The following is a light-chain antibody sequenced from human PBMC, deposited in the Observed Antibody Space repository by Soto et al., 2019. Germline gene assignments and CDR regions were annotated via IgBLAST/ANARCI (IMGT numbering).Light chain of an antibody. J-gene: IGKJ1*01. V-gene: IGKV3-20*01. Sequence: EIVLTQSPGTLSLSPGERATLSCRASQSISNNYLGWFQQKPGQAPRLLIYGVSSRSTGIPDRFSGSGSGTDFTLTISRLEPEGFAVYYCQEYGSSPRTFGQGTKVEIK. CDR3: QEYGSSPRT. CDR2: GVS. CDR1: QSISNNY.